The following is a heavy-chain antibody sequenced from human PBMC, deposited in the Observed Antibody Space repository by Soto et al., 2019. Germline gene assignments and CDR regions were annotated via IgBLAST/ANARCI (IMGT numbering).Heavy chain of an antibody. CDR2: ISSSGDTI. CDR1: GFTFSGYE. D-gene: IGHD3-22*01. V-gene: IGHV3-48*03. Sequence: GSLRLSCAASGFTFSGYEMNWVRQAPGKGLEWVSYISSSGDTIYSADSVKGRFTISRDNAKNSLYLQMDSLRVEDTAVYYCAREPYYYDSSGYPGYFDYWGQGTLVTVSS. CDR3: AREPYYYDSSGYPGYFDY. J-gene: IGHJ4*02.